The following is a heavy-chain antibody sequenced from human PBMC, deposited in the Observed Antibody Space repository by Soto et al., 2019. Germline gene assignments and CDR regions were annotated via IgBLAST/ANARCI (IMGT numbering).Heavy chain of an antibody. D-gene: IGHD5-12*01. CDR2: IYHSGST. J-gene: IGHJ4*02. V-gene: IGHV4-30-2*01. CDR3: AAGGGLPRYY. CDR1: GGSSGGYS. Sequence: QLQLQESGSGLVKPSQTLSLTCAVSGGSSGGYSWSWIRQPPGKGLEWIGYIYHSGSTYYNPSLKSRVTISVDRSKNQFSLKLSSVTAADTAVYYCAAGGGLPRYYWGQGTLVTVSS.